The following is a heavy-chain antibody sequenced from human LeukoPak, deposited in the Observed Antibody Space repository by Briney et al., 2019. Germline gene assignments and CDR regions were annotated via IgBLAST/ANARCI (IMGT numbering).Heavy chain of an antibody. J-gene: IGHJ6*03. CDR2: IYTSGST. V-gene: IGHV4-4*07. Sequence: SETLSLTCTVSGGSISSYYWSWIRQPAGKGLEWIGRIYTSGSTDYNPSLRSRVTMSVDTSKNQFSLTLSSVTAAHTAVYYCARESSSSWGGYYYYYRDVWGKGTTVTISS. CDR3: ARESSSSWGGYYYYYRDV. CDR1: GGSISSYY. D-gene: IGHD6-13*01.